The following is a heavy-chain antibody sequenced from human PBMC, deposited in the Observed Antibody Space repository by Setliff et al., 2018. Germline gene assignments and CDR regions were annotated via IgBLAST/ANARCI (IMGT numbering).Heavy chain of an antibody. D-gene: IGHD3-9*01. CDR1: GFTFSSYW. J-gene: IGHJ4*02. CDR2: IKRDGSEK. Sequence: PGGSLRLSCAASGFTFSSYWMSWVRQAPGKGLEWVANIKRDGSEKYYVDSVKGRFTISRDNAKNSLYLQMNSLRAEDTAVYYCARDGLRYFDWLGAYWGQGTLVTVSS. V-gene: IGHV3-7*01. CDR3: ARDGLRYFDWLGAY.